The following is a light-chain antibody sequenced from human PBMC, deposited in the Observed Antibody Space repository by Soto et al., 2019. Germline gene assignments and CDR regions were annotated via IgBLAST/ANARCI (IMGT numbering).Light chain of an antibody. CDR1: SSDVGGYKY. V-gene: IGLV2-14*01. Sequence: QSALTQPASVSGSPGQSITISCTGTSSDVGGYKYVSWYQQHPGKAPKLMIYDVSNRPSGVSNRFSGSKSGNTASLTISGLQAEDEADYYCTSYTSGSTLVVFGGGTKLNVL. CDR2: DVS. CDR3: TSYTSGSTLVV. J-gene: IGLJ2*01.